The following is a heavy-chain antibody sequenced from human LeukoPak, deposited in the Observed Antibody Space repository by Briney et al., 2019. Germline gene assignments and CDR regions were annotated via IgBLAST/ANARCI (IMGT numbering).Heavy chain of an antibody. J-gene: IGHJ4*02. CDR1: GGSISSYY. CDR2: IYYSGST. V-gene: IGHV4-59*01. D-gene: IGHD5-24*01. CDR3: ASSGLGDGYNSRFHYFDY. Sequence: PSKTLSLTCTVSGGSISSYYWSWIRQPPGKGLEWIGYIYYSGSTNYNPSLKSRVTISVDTSKNQFSLKLSSVTAADTAVYYCASSGLGDGYNSRFHYFDYWGQGTLVTVSS.